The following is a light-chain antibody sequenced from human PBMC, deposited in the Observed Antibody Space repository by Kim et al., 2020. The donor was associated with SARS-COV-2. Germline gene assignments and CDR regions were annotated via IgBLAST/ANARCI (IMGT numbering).Light chain of an antibody. J-gene: IGLJ3*02. CDR3: QTWGTGIRV. CDR2: VNSDGSH. V-gene: IGLV4-69*01. Sequence: SAQFTCTLSSGNSSYAIAWHQQQPEKGPRYLMKVNSDGSHDKGDGIPDRFSGSSSGAERYLTISSLQSEDEADYYCQTWGTGIRVFGGGTQLTVL. CDR1: SGNSSYA.